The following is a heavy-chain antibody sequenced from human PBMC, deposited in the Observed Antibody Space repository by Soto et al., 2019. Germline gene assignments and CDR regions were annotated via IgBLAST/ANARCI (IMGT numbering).Heavy chain of an antibody. V-gene: IGHV3-74*01. J-gene: IGHJ1*01. CDR2: ISSDGSST. Sequence: EVQLVESGGGLVQPGGSLRLSCAASGFTFSSYWMHWVRQAPGKGLVWVSRISSDGSSTGYADPVKGRFTISISRDNAKNTLFLQMNMRRAEDTAVYYFVSSLLACRGCRSVVEYFHNWGQGTLVTVSS. CDR3: VSSLLACRGCRSVVEYFHN. D-gene: IGHD2-15*01. CDR1: GFTFSSYW.